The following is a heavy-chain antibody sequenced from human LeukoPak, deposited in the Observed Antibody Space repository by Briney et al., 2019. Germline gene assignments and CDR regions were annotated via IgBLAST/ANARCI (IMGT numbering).Heavy chain of an antibody. CDR3: ARDSSGSAF. CDR2: IYDTGGT. V-gene: IGHV3-53*01. D-gene: IGHD6-19*01. J-gene: IGHJ4*02. Sequence: GGSLRLSCAASGFTVSNTYMSWVRQAPGKGLEWVSVIYDTGGTFYSDSVKGRFTVSRDYSKNTLYLQMNSLRVDDTAVYYCARDSSGSAFWGQGTLVTVSS. CDR1: GFTVSNTY.